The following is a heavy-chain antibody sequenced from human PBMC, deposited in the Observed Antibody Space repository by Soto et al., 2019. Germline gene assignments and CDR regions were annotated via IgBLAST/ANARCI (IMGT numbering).Heavy chain of an antibody. CDR3: ARGLTFPTPLVRVVKPYYYYYMDV. CDR1: GYTFSSYD. CDR2: MNPNSGDT. D-gene: IGHD3-10*01. J-gene: IGHJ6*03. V-gene: IGHV1-8*01. Sequence: QVQLVQSGAEVKKPGASVKVSCKASGYTFSSYDINWVRQATGQGLEWMGWMNPNSGDTNYPQKFQGRVTMTRNTSIATAYMELSSLRSEDTAVYYCARGLTFPTPLVRVVKPYYYYYMDVWGEGTTVTVSS.